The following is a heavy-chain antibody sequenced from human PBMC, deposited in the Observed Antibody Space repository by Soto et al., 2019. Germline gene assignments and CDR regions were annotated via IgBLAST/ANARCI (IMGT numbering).Heavy chain of an antibody. CDR1: GFTFSGSA. V-gene: IGHV3-73*01. J-gene: IGHJ5*02. CDR2: IRSKANSYAT. Sequence: GGSLRLSCAASGFTFSGSAMHWVRQASGKGLEWVGRIRSKANSYATAYAASVKGRFTISRDDSKNTAYLQMNSLKTEDTAVYYCTRQRGYDFWSGYFEPNWFDPWGQGTLVTVS. D-gene: IGHD3-3*01. CDR3: TRQRGYDFWSGYFEPNWFDP.